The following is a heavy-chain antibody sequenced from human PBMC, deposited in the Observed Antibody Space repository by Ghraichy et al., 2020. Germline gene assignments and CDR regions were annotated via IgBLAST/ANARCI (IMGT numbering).Heavy chain of an antibody. D-gene: IGHD3-22*01. V-gene: IGHV4-59*02. J-gene: IGHJ4*02. CDR3: ARGGRYYERSGYVDD. CDR1: IGSVTGYY. CDR2: IYSSGTT. Sequence: SETLSLTCSVSIGSVTGYYCSWLRQPPGQGLEWIAYIYSSGTTYYNPSLQSRVTISIDTTKNQISLKVTSLTAADTAVDYCARGGRYYERSGYVDDWGQGTLVTVTS.